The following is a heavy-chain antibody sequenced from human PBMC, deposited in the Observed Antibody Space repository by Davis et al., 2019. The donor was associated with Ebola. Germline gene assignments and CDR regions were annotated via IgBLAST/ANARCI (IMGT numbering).Heavy chain of an antibody. D-gene: IGHD3-16*02. J-gene: IGHJ4*02. V-gene: IGHV1-3*04. CDR1: GYTFAGYY. Sequence: ASVKVSCKASGYTFAGYYMHWVRQAPGQGLEWMGRIYTGNGNTEYSQKFQGRVTITRDTSASTAYLELSSLRSEDTAIYYCARLIGGSYGWGQGTLVTVSS. CDR2: IYTGNGNT. CDR3: ARLIGGSYG.